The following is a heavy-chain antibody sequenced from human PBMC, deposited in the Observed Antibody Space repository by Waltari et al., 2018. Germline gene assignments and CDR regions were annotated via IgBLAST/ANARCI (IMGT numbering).Heavy chain of an antibody. CDR3: AKDHAALQYSSTFDY. V-gene: IGHV1-69*11. D-gene: IGHD6-13*01. CDR2: VIPILGGG. CDR1: GGSFDKDA. Sequence: QVQLVQSGAEVKRPGSSVKVSCKSDGGSFDKDASSWVRQDPVQGLEWVGGVIPILGGGNSAQKFRGRVPITADESTDTPYMELSSLRSEDTAIYSCAKDHAALQYSSTFDYWCQGTLVIVSS. J-gene: IGHJ4*02.